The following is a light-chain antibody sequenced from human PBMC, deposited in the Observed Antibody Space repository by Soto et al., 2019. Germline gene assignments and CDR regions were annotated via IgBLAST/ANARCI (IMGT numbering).Light chain of an antibody. Sequence: SALTQPPSASGSPGQSVAISCTGTSSDVGGYNYVSWYQQHPGKAPTLMIYEVNKRPSGVPDRFSGSKSGNTASLTVSGLQAEDEADYYCSSYAGSSNVFGTGTKLTVL. CDR3: SSYAGSSNV. CDR2: EVN. V-gene: IGLV2-8*01. CDR1: SSDVGGYNY. J-gene: IGLJ1*01.